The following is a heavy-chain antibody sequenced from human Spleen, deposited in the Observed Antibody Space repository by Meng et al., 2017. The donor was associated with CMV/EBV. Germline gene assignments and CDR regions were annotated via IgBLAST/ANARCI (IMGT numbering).Heavy chain of an antibody. CDR1: FSTFS. Sequence: FSTFSMNWVRQAPGKGLEWVSSISSSYNYIYYADSVRGRFTISRDNAKNSLYLQMNSLRAEDTAVYYCARGRSDYDFWSGPSYGMDVWGQGTTVTVSS. J-gene: IGHJ6*02. CDR3: ARGRSDYDFWSGPSYGMDV. CDR2: ISSSYNYI. D-gene: IGHD3-3*01. V-gene: IGHV3-21*01.